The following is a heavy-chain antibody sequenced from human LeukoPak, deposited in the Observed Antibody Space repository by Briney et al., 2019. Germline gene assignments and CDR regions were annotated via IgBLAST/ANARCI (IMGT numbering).Heavy chain of an antibody. V-gene: IGHV4-31*03. J-gene: IGHJ4*02. CDR2: IYYTGIT. D-gene: IGHD3-16*01. CDR3: AASSGVTLGRF. Sequence: SETLSLTCTVSGGSISSGTHYYNWIRQHPGKGLEWIGYIYYTGITSYNPSLKSRVTMSVDTSMNQVSLKVTSLTAADTAVYYCAASSGVTLGRFWGQGTLVTVSS. CDR1: GGSISSGTHY.